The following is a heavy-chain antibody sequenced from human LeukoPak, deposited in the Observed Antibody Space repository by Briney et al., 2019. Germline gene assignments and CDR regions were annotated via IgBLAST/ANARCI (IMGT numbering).Heavy chain of an antibody. CDR2: IFYSGST. D-gene: IGHD3-22*01. CDR3: ARWNSSGYPY. J-gene: IGHJ4*02. Sequence: PSETLSLTCTVSGGSISSSSYYWGWIRQPPGKGLEWIGSIFYSGSTYYKSSLKSRVTMSVDTSKNQFSLKLSSVTAADTAVYYCARWNSSGYPYWGQGTLVTVSS. CDR1: GGSISSSSYY. V-gene: IGHV4-39*07.